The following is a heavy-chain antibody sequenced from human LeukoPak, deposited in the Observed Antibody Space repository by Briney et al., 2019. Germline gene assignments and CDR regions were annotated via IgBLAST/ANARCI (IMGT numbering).Heavy chain of an antibody. CDR1: GFTFSSFW. CDR3: AKGLGGSGYVYYFDY. CDR2: INQDGSGK. D-gene: IGHD3-22*01. J-gene: IGHJ4*02. Sequence: PGGSLRLSCAASGFTFSSFWMSWVRQAPGKGLEWVANINQDGSGKYFVDSVKGRFTISRDNAKNSLYLQMNSLRAEDTALYYCAKGLGGSGYVYYFDYWGQGTLVTVSS. V-gene: IGHV3-7*03.